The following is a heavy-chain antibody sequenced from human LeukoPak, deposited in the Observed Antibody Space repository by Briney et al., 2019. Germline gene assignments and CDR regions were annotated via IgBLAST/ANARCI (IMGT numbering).Heavy chain of an antibody. Sequence: GASVKVSCKASGYTFTYRYLHWVRQAPGQALEWMGWITPFNGNTNYAQKFQDRVTITRDRSMSTAYMELSSLRSEDTAVYYCARGTTVTHYLDYWGQGTLVTVSS. CDR1: GYTFTYRY. CDR3: ARGTTVTHYLDY. D-gene: IGHD4-17*01. J-gene: IGHJ4*02. V-gene: IGHV1-45*02. CDR2: ITPFNGNT.